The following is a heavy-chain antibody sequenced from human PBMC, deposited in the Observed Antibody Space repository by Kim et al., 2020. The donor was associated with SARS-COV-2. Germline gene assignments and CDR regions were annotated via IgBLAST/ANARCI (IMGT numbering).Heavy chain of an antibody. J-gene: IGHJ2*01. D-gene: IGHD2-2*01. CDR3: ARDLCSSTSCESWYFDL. Sequence: VQGRFTISKDNAKNSLDLQMNSLRAEDTAVYYCARDLCSSTSCESWYFDLWGRGTLVTVSS. V-gene: IGHV3-11*01.